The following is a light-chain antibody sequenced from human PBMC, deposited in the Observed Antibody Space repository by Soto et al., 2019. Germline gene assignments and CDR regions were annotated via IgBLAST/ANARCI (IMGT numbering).Light chain of an antibody. CDR2: KAS. J-gene: IGKJ1*01. Sequence: DIQMTQSPSTLSASVGDRVTITCRASQTINNWLAWFQQKPGKAPKLLISKASTLESGVPSRFSGSGSGTEFTLTIISLQPDDFATYYCQQYHIYSTFGQGTKVDIK. CDR3: QQYHIYST. V-gene: IGKV1-5*03. CDR1: QTINNW.